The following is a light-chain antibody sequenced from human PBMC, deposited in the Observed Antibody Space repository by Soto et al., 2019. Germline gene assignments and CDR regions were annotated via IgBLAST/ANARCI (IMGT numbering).Light chain of an antibody. Sequence: SVLAQPASVSGSPGQSITISCAGSSRDIGGYDFVSWYQQHPGEVPKLIIFDVSDRPSGVSDRFSGSKSGDTASLTISGLQVEDEADYYCSSFSNSDTPYVFGTGTKLTVL. J-gene: IGLJ1*01. CDR3: SSFSNSDTPYV. CDR2: DVS. CDR1: SRDIGGYDF. V-gene: IGLV2-14*03.